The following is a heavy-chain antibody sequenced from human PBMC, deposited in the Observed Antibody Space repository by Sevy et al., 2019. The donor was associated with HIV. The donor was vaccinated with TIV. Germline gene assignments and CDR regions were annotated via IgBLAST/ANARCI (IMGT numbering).Heavy chain of an antibody. CDR2: ISSSSSTI. J-gene: IGHJ3*02. CDR1: GFTFSSYS. V-gene: IGHV3-48*02. CDR3: AREIHGSGSYYRGWAFDI. Sequence: GGSLRLSCAASGFTFSSYSMNWVRQAPGKGLEWGSYISSSSSTIYYADSVKGRFTISRDNAKNSLYLQMNSLRDEDTAVYYCAREIHGSGSYYRGWAFDIWGQGTMVTVSS. D-gene: IGHD3-10*01.